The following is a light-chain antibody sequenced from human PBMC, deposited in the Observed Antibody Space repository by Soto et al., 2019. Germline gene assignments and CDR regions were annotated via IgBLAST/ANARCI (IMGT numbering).Light chain of an antibody. CDR1: QSVSSSY. CDR3: QQYGSSPRYT. CDR2: GAS. V-gene: IGKV3-20*01. J-gene: IGKJ2*01. Sequence: EIVLTQSPGTLSLSPGERATLSCRASQSVSSSYFAWYQQKPGQAPRLLIYGASGRATGIPDRFSGSGSGTDFTLTIIRLEPEDFAVYYCQQYGSSPRYTFGQGNKLEIK.